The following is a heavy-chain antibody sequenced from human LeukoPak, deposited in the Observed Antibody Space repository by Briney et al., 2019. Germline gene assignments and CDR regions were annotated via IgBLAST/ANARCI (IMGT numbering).Heavy chain of an antibody. J-gene: IGHJ5*02. CDR2: IEHDGSIA. CDR3: VKDVVPGRTGAGPGS. D-gene: IGHD6-13*01. CDR1: GFTFRNFG. V-gene: IGHV3-30*02. Sequence: GGSLRLSCVASGFTFRNFGFHWVRQAPDKGLEWVAFIEHDGSIASYSESVKGRFSLSRDDSKTAVSLQMSSLRAEDTALYYCVKDVVPGRTGAGPGSWGQGTLVTVSS.